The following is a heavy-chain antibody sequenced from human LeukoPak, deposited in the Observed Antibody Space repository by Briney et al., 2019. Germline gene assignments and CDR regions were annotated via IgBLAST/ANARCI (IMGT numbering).Heavy chain of an antibody. V-gene: IGHV3-21*01. CDR3: ASEPPPHSSGWSRGAFDI. D-gene: IGHD6-19*01. CDR1: GFTFSSYS. Sequence: PGGSLRLSCAASGFTFSSYSMNWVRQAPGKGLEWVSSISSSSSYIYYADSVKGRFAISRDNAKNSLYLQMNSLRAEDTAVYYCASEPPPHSSGWSRGAFDIWGQGTMVTVSS. CDR2: ISSSSSYI. J-gene: IGHJ3*02.